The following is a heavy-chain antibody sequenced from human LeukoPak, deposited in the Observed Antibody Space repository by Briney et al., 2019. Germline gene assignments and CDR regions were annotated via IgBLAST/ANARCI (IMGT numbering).Heavy chain of an antibody. CDR3: ATGGPDSSGWYDAFDI. D-gene: IGHD6-19*01. Sequence: GASVKVSCKVSGYTLTELSMHWVRQAPGKGLEWMGGFDPEDGETIYAQKFQGRVTMTEDTSTDTAYMELSSLRSEDTAVYYCATGGPDSSGWYDAFDIWGQGTMVTVSS. V-gene: IGHV1-24*01. J-gene: IGHJ3*02. CDR1: GYTLTELS. CDR2: FDPEDGET.